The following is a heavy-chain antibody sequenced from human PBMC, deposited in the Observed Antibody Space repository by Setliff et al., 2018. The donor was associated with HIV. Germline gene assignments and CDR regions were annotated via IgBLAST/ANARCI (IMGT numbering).Heavy chain of an antibody. D-gene: IGHD2-21*02. CDR2: ISTGNGDT. CDR1: GYTFSSYG. V-gene: IGHV1-3*04. CDR3: ASPTAIPH. J-gene: IGHJ4*02. Sequence: ASVKVSCKASGYTFSSYGISWVRQAPGQSLEWMGRISTGNGDTRYSENFQGRVTITRDTSASTAYMELSGLRPEDTAVYYCASPTAIPHWGQGTLVTVSS.